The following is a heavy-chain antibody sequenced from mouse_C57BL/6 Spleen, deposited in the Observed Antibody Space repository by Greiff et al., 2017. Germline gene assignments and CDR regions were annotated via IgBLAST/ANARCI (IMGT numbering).Heavy chain of an antibody. V-gene: IGHV14-4*01. CDR2: IDPENGDT. CDR1: GFNIKDDY. CDR3: TTGWTGFAY. Sequence: VQLKQSGAELVRPGASVTLSCTASGFNIKDDYMHWVKQRPEQGLEWIGWIDPENGDTEYASKFQGKATITADTSSNAAYLQLSSLTSEDTAVYYCTTGWTGFAYWGQGTLVTVSA. D-gene: IGHD2-3*01. J-gene: IGHJ3*01.